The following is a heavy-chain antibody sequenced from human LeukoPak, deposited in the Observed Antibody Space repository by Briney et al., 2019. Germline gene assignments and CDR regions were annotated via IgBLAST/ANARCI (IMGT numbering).Heavy chain of an antibody. CDR1: GYTFTNYW. CDR3: TRKNDGSNWFDP. J-gene: IGHJ5*02. V-gene: IGHV5-51*01. D-gene: IGHD1-1*01. CDR2: IYPSDSET. Sequence: GESLKISCKGSGYTFTNYWIGWVRQMPGKGLDWVAIIYPSDSETIYNPSFRGQVTISADKSISTAYLQWSSLKASDTAMYYCTRKNDGSNWFDPWGQGTLVTVSS.